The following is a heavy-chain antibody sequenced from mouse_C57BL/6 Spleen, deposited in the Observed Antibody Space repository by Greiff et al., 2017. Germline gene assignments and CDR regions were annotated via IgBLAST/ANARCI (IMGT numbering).Heavy chain of an antibody. V-gene: IGHV1-75*01. CDR1: GYTFTDYY. CDR2: IFPGSGST. D-gene: IGHD2-1*01. CDR3: ARWELRGYYYAMDY. Sequence: VKLVESGPELVKPGASVKISCKASGYTFTDYYINWVKQRPGQGLEWIGWIFPGSGSTYYNEKFKGKATLTVDKSSSTAYMLLSSLTSEDSAVYFCARWELRGYYYAMDYWGQGTSVTVSS. J-gene: IGHJ4*01.